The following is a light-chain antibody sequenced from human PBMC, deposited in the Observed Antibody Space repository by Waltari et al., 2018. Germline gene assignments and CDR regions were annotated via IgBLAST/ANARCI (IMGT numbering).Light chain of an antibody. CDR2: DVN. CDR3: SSYRRSDIVV. CDR1: SSDGGGYNY. V-gene: IGLV2-14*03. Sequence: QSALTQPASVSGSPGQSITISCTGTSSDGGGYNYVPWYQHHPGKAPKIMIYDVNDRPSGVSNRFSGSKSGNTASLTISGLQAEDEADYYCSSYRRSDIVVFGGGTKLTVL. J-gene: IGLJ2*01.